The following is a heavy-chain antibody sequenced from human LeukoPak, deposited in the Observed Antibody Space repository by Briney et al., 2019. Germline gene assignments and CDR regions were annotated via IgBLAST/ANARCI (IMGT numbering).Heavy chain of an antibody. J-gene: IGHJ4*02. V-gene: IGHV4-34*01. CDR2: INHSGST. D-gene: IGHD7-27*01. Sequence: SETLSLTCAVYGGSFTGYYWSWIRQPPGKGLEWIGEINHSGSTNYNPSLKSRVTISVDTSKNQFSLKLSSVTAADTAVYYCARVGTDYWGQGTLVTVSS. CDR1: GGSFTGYY. CDR3: ARVGTDY.